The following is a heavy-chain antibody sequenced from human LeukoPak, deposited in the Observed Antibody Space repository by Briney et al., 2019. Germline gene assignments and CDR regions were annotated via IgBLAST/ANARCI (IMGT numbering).Heavy chain of an antibody. Sequence: SSETLSLTCSVSGGSIRSTTYYWGWIRQPPGKGLEWIGSIYYSGNTYYSPSLMSRVTISVDTSKNQFSLNLSSVTAADTAVYYCARAPHFFDTSGSRYYFDYWGQGALVTVSS. J-gene: IGHJ4*02. CDR2: IYYSGNT. V-gene: IGHV4-39*07. CDR1: GGSIRSTTYY. CDR3: ARAPHFFDTSGSRYYFDY. D-gene: IGHD3-22*01.